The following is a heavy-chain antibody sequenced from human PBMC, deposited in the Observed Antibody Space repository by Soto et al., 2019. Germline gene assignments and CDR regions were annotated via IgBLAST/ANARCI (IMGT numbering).Heavy chain of an antibody. CDR2: IDWDDDK. CDR1: GFSLSTSGMC. Sequence: SGPTLVNPTQTLTLTCAFSGFSLSTSGMCLSWIRQSPGKALEWLALIDWDDDKYYSTSLKTRLTISKDTSKNQVVLTMTNMDPVDTATYYCVRTRYSYGPFDYWGQGILVTVSS. D-gene: IGHD5-18*01. CDR3: VRTRYSYGPFDY. V-gene: IGHV2-70*01. J-gene: IGHJ4*02.